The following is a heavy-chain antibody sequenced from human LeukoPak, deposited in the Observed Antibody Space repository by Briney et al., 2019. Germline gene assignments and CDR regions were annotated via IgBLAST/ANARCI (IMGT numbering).Heavy chain of an antibody. V-gene: IGHV1-2*02. CDR2: INPNSGGT. CDR3: ARKHYGDPLLGAFDI. D-gene: IGHD4-17*01. J-gene: IGHJ3*02. Sequence: LRASVKVSCKASGYTFTGYYMHWVRQAPGQGLEWMGWINPNSGGTNYAQKFQGRVTMTRDTSISTAYMELSRLRSDDTAVYYCARKHYGDPLLGAFDIWGQGTMVTVSS. CDR1: GYTFTGYY.